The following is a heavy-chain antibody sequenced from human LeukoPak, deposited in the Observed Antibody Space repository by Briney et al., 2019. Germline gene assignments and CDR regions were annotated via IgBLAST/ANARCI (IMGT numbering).Heavy chain of an antibody. D-gene: IGHD3-22*01. V-gene: IGHV1-8*03. CDR3: ARGWFPFFTMTESDWFDP. Sequence: ASVKVSCKASGYTFTSYDINWVRQATGQGLEWMGWMNPNSGNTGYAQKFQGRVTITRHTSISTAYMELSSLRSEDTAVYYCARGWFPFFTMTESDWFDPWGQGTLVTVSS. CDR2: MNPNSGNT. CDR1: GYTFTSYD. J-gene: IGHJ5*02.